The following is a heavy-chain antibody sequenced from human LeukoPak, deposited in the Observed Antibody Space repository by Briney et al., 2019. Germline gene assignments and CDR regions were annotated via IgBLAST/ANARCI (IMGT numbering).Heavy chain of an antibody. Sequence: PSETLSLTCGVSGGSIISSSCYWGWIRQPPGKGLEWIASMFYSGNTYYNPPLKSRVTMSVDTTENQFSLKLSSVTAADTAVYYCARHVVGNYDLLSFDYWGQGSLVTVSS. CDR3: ARHVVGNYDLLSFDY. J-gene: IGHJ4*02. V-gene: IGHV4-39*01. CDR2: MFYSGNT. CDR1: GGSIISSSCY. D-gene: IGHD2-21*01.